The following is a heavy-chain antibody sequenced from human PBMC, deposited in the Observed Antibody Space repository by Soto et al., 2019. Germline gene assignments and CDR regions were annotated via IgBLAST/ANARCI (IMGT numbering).Heavy chain of an antibody. CDR1: GFTFSSYA. Sequence: PGGSLRLSCAASGFTFSSYAMHWVRQAPGKGLEYVSAISSNGGSTYYANSVKGRFTISRDNSKNTLYLQMGSLRAEDMAVYYCARVGVTEDYWGQGTLVTVS. V-gene: IGHV3-64*01. CDR3: ARVGVTEDY. D-gene: IGHD3-16*01. CDR2: ISSNGGST. J-gene: IGHJ4*02.